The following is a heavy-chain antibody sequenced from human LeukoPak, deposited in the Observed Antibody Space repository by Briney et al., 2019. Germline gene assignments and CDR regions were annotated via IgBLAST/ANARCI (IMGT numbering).Heavy chain of an antibody. V-gene: IGHV3-23*01. CDR3: ANWISSADAVW. CDR2: LRGDGET. CDR1: GFIFSNYA. J-gene: IGHJ4*02. Sequence: GGSLRLSCAASGFIFSNYAMSWVRQTPAGRLEWVSSLRGDGETFYAASVKGRFTLSRDDSRNTVYLQLSNLRVEDTAVYAKANWISSADAVWWGQGTLVTVSS. D-gene: IGHD2-2*03.